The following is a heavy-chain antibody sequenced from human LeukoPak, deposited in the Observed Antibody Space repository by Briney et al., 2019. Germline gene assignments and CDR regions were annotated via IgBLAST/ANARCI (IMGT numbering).Heavy chain of an antibody. V-gene: IGHV3-7*05. CDR1: GFTFSNYW. CDR3: ARGSWSFDY. CDR2: IKEDGSEK. J-gene: IGHJ4*02. Sequence: PGGSLRLSCAASGFTFSNYWMTWVRQAPGKGLEWVANIKEDGSEKYYVDSVKGRFTISRDNAKNSLYLQMNSLRAEDTAVYYCARGSWSFDYWGQGTLATVSS. D-gene: IGHD3-3*01.